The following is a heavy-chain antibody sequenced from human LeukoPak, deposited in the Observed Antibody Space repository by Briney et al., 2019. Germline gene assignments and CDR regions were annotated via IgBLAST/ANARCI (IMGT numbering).Heavy chain of an antibody. Sequence: SETLSLTCTVSGGSITSGTYYWSWIRQPPGKGLEWIGYIYYSGSTNYNPSLKSRVTISVDTSKNQFSLKLSSVTAADTAVYYCARGFRPNCGGDCYSFKLDSWGQGTLVTVSS. CDR1: GGSITSGTYY. V-gene: IGHV4-61*01. D-gene: IGHD2-21*02. CDR3: ARGFRPNCGGDCYSFKLDS. CDR2: IYYSGST. J-gene: IGHJ5*02.